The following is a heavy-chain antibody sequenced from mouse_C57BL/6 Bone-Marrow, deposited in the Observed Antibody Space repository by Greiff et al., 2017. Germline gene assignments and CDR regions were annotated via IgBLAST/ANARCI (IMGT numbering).Heavy chain of an antibody. D-gene: IGHD1-1*01. J-gene: IGHJ3*01. CDR2: ISSGSSTI. Sequence: EVQGVESGGGLVNPGGSLKLSCAASGFTFSDYGMHWVRQAPEKGLEWVAYISSGSSTIYYADPVKGRFTISRDNAKNTLFLQMTGLRSEDTAMYYCARDGSTWFAYWGQGTLVTVSA. V-gene: IGHV5-17*01. CDR3: ARDGSTWFAY. CDR1: GFTFSDYG.